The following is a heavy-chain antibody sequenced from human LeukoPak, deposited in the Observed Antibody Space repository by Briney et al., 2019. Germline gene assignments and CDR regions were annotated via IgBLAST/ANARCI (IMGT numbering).Heavy chain of an antibody. J-gene: IGHJ4*01. CDR2: ISAYNGNT. V-gene: IGHV1-18*01. Sequence: ASVKVSCKASGYTFTSYGISWVRQAPGQGLEWMGWISAYNGNTNYAQKLQGRVTMTTDTSTSTAYMELRSLRSDVTAVYYCATARGVGSTVDYWGHGTLVTVSS. CDR1: GYTFTSYG. CDR3: ATARGVGSTVDY. D-gene: IGHD2-8*01.